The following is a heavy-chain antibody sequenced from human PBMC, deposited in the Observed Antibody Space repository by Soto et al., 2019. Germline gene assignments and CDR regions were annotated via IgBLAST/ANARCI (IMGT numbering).Heavy chain of an antibody. D-gene: IGHD3-10*01. V-gene: IGHV3-7*04. CDR1: GFTFSSHW. Sequence: EVQLVESGGGLVQPGGSLRLSCVASGFTFSSHWMYWVRQVPGKGLEWVANIKEDGTEINYVDSVKGRFAISRDNAKNSLYLQMNSLRVDDTAVYHCVRSSGWTGDYWGQGILVTVSS. CDR3: VRSSGWTGDY. J-gene: IGHJ4*02. CDR2: IKEDGTEI.